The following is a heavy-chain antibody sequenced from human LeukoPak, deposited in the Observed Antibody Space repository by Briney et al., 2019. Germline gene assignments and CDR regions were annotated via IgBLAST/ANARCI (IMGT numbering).Heavy chain of an antibody. J-gene: IGHJ4*02. V-gene: IGHV4-34*01. CDR1: GGSFSGYY. D-gene: IGHD6-13*01. Sequence: SETLSLTCAVYGGSFSGYYWSWIRQPPGKGLEWIGEINHSGSTYYNPSLKSRVTISVDRSKNQFSLKLSSVTAADTAVYYCARGKYSSSWLDYWGQGTLVTVSS. CDR3: ARGKYSSSWLDY. CDR2: INHSGST.